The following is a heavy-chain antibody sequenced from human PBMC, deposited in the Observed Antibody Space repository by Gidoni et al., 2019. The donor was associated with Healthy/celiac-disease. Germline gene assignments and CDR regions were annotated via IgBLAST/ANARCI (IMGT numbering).Heavy chain of an antibody. CDR3: ARDWQLPGY. V-gene: IGHV3-30-3*01. CDR2: ISYDGSNK. CDR1: GFTFGSSA. Sequence: QVQLVESGGGVVQPGRSLRLSCAASGFTFGSSAMHCVRQAPGKGLECVAVISYDGSNKYYADSVKGRFTISRDNSKNTLYLQMNSLRAEDTAVYYCARDWQLPGYWGQGTLVTVSS. D-gene: IGHD6-13*01. J-gene: IGHJ4*02.